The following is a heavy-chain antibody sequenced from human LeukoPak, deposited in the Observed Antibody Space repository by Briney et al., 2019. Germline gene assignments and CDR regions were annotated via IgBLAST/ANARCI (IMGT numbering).Heavy chain of an antibody. J-gene: IGHJ6*03. V-gene: IGHV4-39*07. CDR2: IYYSGST. CDR3: ARGRRDGYTLYYMDV. CDR1: GGSISSSSYY. Sequence: SETLSLTCTVSGGSISSSSYYWGWLRQPPGKGLEWIGSIYYSGSTYYNPSLKSRVTISVDTSKNQFSLKLSSVTAADTAVYYCARGRRDGYTLYYMDVWAKGTTVTISS. D-gene: IGHD5-24*01.